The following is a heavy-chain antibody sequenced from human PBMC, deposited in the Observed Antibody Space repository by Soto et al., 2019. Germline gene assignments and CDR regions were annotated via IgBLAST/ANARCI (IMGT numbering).Heavy chain of an antibody. D-gene: IGHD4-17*01. CDR2: VIPIFGTA. Sequence: QVQLVQSGAEVKKPGASVKVSCKASGGTFSSYAISWVRHAPGEGLEWMGGVIPIFGTANSAQKSPGRVTITADTSTSTGYLELGRLRSEDTAVYYCARDGDDYGDTPYFHYWGQGTLVTVSS. J-gene: IGHJ4*02. V-gene: IGHV1-69*06. CDR3: ARDGDDYGDTPYFHY. CDR1: GGTFSSYA.